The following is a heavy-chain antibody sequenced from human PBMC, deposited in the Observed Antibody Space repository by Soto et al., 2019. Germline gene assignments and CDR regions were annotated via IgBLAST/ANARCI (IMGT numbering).Heavy chain of an antibody. D-gene: IGHD1-26*01. Sequence: GGSLRLSCAASGFIFENFGMSWVRQAPGKGLEWISSISGSGFKKYYADSVKGRFTISRDNSESTVYLELNNLSAEDTAVYHCAKDQGVELVPLATVDWFDPWGQGSVVTVSS. CDR3: AKDQGVELVPLATVDWFDP. J-gene: IGHJ5*02. V-gene: IGHV3-23*01. CDR1: GFIFENFG. CDR2: ISGSGFKK.